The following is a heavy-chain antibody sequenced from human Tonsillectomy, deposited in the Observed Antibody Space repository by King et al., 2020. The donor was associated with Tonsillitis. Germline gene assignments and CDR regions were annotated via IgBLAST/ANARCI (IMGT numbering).Heavy chain of an antibody. Sequence: QLVQSGAEVKKPGSSVKVSCKASGGTFSSYAISWVRQAPGQGLEWMGGIIPIFGTANYAQKFQGRVTMTADESTSTAYMGLSSLRSEDTAVYYCAPRGYCSGGSCYVAGYWGQGTLVTVSS. D-gene: IGHD2-15*01. J-gene: IGHJ4*02. V-gene: IGHV1-69*01. CDR3: APRGYCSGGSCYVAGY. CDR1: GGTFSSYA. CDR2: IIPIFGTA.